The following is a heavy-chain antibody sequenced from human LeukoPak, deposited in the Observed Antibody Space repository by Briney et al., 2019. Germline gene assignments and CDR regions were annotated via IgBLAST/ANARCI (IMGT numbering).Heavy chain of an antibody. V-gene: IGHV3-9*03. CDR2: ISWNSGSI. J-gene: IGHJ6*03. CDR3: AKGANPFYYYYMDV. CDR1: GFTFDDYA. Sequence: SLRLSCAASGFTFDDYAMHWVRQAPGKGLEWVSGISWNSGSIGYADSVKGRFTISRDNAKNSLYLQMNSLRAEDMALYYCAKGANPFYYYYMDVWGKGTTVTVSS. D-gene: IGHD2-8*01.